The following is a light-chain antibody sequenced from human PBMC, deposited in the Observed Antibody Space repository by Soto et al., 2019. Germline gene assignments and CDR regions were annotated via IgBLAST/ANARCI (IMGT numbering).Light chain of an antibody. CDR2: DVT. CDR1: SSDVGGYNF. J-gene: IGLJ1*01. CDR3: SSYTSSTTFV. Sequence: QSALTQPASVSGSPGQSITISCTGTSSDVGGYNFVSWYQQHPDKAPKLMIYDVTNRPSGFSNRFSGSKSGNTASLTISGLQAEDEADYYCSSYTSSTTFVFGTGTKVTVL. V-gene: IGLV2-14*01.